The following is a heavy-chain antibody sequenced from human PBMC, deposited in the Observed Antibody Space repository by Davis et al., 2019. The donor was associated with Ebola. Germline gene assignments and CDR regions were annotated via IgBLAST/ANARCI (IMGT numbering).Heavy chain of an antibody. J-gene: IGHJ1*01. V-gene: IGHV1-18*04. D-gene: IGHD6-19*01. Sequence: ASVKVSCKASGYTFTGYHMHWVRQAPGQGLEWMGWISAYNGNTNYAQKLQGRVTMTTDTSTSTAYMELRSLRSDDTAVYYCARDRGYSSGWYVQHWGQGTLVTVSS. CDR2: ISAYNGNT. CDR3: ARDRGYSSGWYVQH. CDR1: GYTFTGYH.